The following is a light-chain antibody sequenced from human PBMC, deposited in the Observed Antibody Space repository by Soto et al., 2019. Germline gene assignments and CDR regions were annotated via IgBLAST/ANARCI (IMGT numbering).Light chain of an antibody. J-gene: IGKJ1*01. V-gene: IGKV3-15*01. CDR1: QSLGGN. CDR2: RAS. Sequence: EIVMTQSPATPSVSPGDTATLSCRSSQSLGGNLAWYQQKPGQAPRLLIFRASSRATGVPARFSASGSGTEFTLTISGLQSEDFAVYYCQQYSNWPPWTFGPGTKVDI. CDR3: QQYSNWPPWT.